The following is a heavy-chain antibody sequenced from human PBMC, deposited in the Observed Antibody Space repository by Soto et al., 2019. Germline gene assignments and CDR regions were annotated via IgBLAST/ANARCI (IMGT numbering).Heavy chain of an antibody. CDR3: AVGINWFDP. Sequence: SETLSLTCTVSGGSISSRSYYWGWIRQPPGKGLEWIGNINQSGSTNYNPSLKSRVTMSVDTSKNQFSLKLNSVTAADTAIYYCAVGINWFDPWGQGTLVTVSS. CDR1: GGSISSRSYY. V-gene: IGHV4-39*07. CDR2: INQSGST. J-gene: IGHJ5*02.